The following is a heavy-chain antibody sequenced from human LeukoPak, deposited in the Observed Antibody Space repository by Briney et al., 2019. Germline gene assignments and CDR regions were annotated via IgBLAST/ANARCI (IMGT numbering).Heavy chain of an antibody. V-gene: IGHV3-23*01. CDR1: FIFSTYA. J-gene: IGHJ6*02. Sequence: PGGSLRLSCAASFIFSTYAMNWVRQAPGKGLEGVSAISDSGGITYYADSVKGRFTISRDNSKNTLYLQMNSLRAEDTAIYYCAKASAVRGYHYYGMDVWGQGTTVTVSS. CDR3: AKASAVRGYHYYGMDV. D-gene: IGHD3-10*02. CDR2: ISDSGGIT.